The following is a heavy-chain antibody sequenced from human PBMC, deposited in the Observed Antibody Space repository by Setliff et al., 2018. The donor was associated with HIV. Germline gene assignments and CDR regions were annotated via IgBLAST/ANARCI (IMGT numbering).Heavy chain of an antibody. CDR1: GGSVNSATYY. CDR3: AREGKTAMVTKYDY. J-gene: IGHJ4*02. CDR2: IDYSGSA. D-gene: IGHD5-18*01. V-gene: IGHV4-31*03. Sequence: SETLSLTCTVSGGSVNSATYYWSWIRQHPGKGLEWIGYIDYSGSAFYNPSLKSRITISADTSKNQFSLRMKSVTAADTAMYYCAREGKTAMVTKYDYWGQGTMVTVSS.